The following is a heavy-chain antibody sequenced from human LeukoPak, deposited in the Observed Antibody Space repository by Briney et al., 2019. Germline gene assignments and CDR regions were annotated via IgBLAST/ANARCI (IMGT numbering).Heavy chain of an antibody. J-gene: IGHJ2*01. CDR3: AKDRTVGASCWYFDL. Sequence: PGGSLRLSCAVSGFTFSGYAMSWARQAPGKGLEWVSGISSSGSGGNTYYADSVKGRFTISRDSSKNTLFLHMNTLRAEDTAIYYCAKDRTVGASCWYFDLWGRGTLVTVSS. CDR2: ISSSGSGGNT. V-gene: IGHV3-23*01. CDR1: GFTFSGYA. D-gene: IGHD1-26*01.